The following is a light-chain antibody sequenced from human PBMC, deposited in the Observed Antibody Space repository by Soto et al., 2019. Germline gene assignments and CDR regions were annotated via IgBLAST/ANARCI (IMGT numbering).Light chain of an antibody. J-gene: IGLJ2*01. V-gene: IGLV2-14*01. CDR3: SSYTSSSTLV. Sequence: QSVLTQPASVSGSPGQSITISCTGTSSDVCGYNYVSWYQQHPGKAPKRMIYEVSNRPSGVSNRFSVSKSGNTASLTISGLQAEDEADYYCSSYTSSSTLVFSEGTKLTVL. CDR1: SSDVCGYNY. CDR2: EVS.